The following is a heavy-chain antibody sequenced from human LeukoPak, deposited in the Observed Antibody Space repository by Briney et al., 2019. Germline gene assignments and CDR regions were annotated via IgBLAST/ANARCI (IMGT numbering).Heavy chain of an antibody. Sequence: PGGSLRLSCAASGFTFDDYAMHWVRQAPGKGLEWVSGISWNSGSIGYADSVKGRFTISRDNAKNSLYLQMNSLRAEDTALYYCAKDHLPSDGYNYWVGDFDYWGQGTLVTVSS. V-gene: IGHV3-9*01. J-gene: IGHJ4*02. D-gene: IGHD5-24*01. CDR2: ISWNSGSI. CDR3: AKDHLPSDGYNYWVGDFDY. CDR1: GFTFDDYA.